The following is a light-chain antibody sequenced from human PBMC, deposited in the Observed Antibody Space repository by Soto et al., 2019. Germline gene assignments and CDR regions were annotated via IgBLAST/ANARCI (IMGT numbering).Light chain of an antibody. Sequence: QSVLTQPPSGSATPGQKVTISCSGSSSNIGNNYVSWYQQLPGTAPKLLIYENNKRPSGIPDRFSASKSGTSATLGITGLQTGDEADYYCGTWDSNLSAVVFGGGTKVTVL. V-gene: IGLV1-51*02. CDR3: GTWDSNLSAVV. J-gene: IGLJ2*01. CDR1: SSNIGNNY. CDR2: ENN.